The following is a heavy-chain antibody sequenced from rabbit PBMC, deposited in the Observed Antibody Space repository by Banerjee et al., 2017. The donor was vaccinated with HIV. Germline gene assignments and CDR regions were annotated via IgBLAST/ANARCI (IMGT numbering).Heavy chain of an antibody. V-gene: IGHV1S40*01. CDR2: IGAGSSGTT. D-gene: IGHD1-1*01. Sequence: QSLEESGGDLVKPGASLTLTCTASGLDFSSYYYMCWVRQAPGKGLEWIACIGAGSSGTTYYASWAKGRFTISKTSSTTVTLQMTSLTAADTATYFCARGDSGSSSYYSFNLWGPGTLVTVS. CDR1: GLDFSSYYY. J-gene: IGHJ4*01. CDR3: ARGDSGSSSYYSFNL.